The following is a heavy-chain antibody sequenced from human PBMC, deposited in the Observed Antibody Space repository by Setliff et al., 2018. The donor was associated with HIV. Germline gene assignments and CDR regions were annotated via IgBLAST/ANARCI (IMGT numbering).Heavy chain of an antibody. V-gene: IGHV1-18*04. Sequence: ASVKVSCKASGYTFTGYYMYWVRQAPGQGLEWMGWISAYNGNTNYAQKLQGRVTMTTDTSTSTAYMELRSLRSDDTAVYYCARDGWWRQYDYGIDYWGQGTLVTVSS. CDR2: ISAYNGNT. CDR3: ARDGWWRQYDYGIDY. CDR1: GYTFTGYY. D-gene: IGHD4-17*01. J-gene: IGHJ4*02.